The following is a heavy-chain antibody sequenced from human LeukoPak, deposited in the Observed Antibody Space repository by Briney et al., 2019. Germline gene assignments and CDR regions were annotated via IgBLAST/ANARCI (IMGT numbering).Heavy chain of an antibody. J-gene: IGHJ4*02. CDR3: AKRGVVIRVILVGFHKEAYYFDS. D-gene: IGHD3-22*01. CDR2: ISGSGGRP. Sequence: GGALRLSCAVSGVTLSNYGMAWVRQAPGKGLEWVAGISGSGGRPNYADSVKGRFTISRDNAKNTLYLQMNSLRAEDTAVYFCAKRGVVIRVILVGFHKEAYYFDSWGQGALVSVSS. CDR1: GVTLSNYG. V-gene: IGHV3-23*01.